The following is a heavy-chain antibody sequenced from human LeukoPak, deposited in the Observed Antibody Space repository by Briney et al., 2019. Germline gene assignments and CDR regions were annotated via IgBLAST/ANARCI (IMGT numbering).Heavy chain of an antibody. J-gene: IGHJ4*02. CDR1: GGTFISYA. Sequence: SVKVSCKASGGTFISYAISWVRQAPGQGLEWMGGIIPIFGTANYAQKFQGRVTITADESTSTAYMELSSLRSEDTAVYYCARDRRLIRLGELSSLDYWGQGTLVTVSS. V-gene: IGHV1-69*13. CDR3: ARDRRLIRLGELSSLDY. CDR2: IIPIFGTA. D-gene: IGHD3-16*02.